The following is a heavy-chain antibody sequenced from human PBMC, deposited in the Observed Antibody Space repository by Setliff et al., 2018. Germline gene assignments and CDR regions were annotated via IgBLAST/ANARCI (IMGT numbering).Heavy chain of an antibody. CDR2: ISGSGDST. CDR1: GFTFSNYA. CDR3: AKRGPYCSGGTCHYYFDY. D-gene: IGHD2-15*01. Sequence: GGSLRLSCVASGFTFSNYAMAWVRQAPGKGLEWVSAISGSGDSTYYADSVKGRFTISRDNSKNTVYLEMNSLRAEDTAVYYCAKRGPYCSGGTCHYYFDYWGQGTLVTVSS. J-gene: IGHJ4*02. V-gene: IGHV3-23*01.